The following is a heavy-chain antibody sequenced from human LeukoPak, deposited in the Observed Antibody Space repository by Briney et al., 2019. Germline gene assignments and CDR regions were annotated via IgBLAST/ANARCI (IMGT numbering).Heavy chain of an antibody. Sequence: ASGKVSCKASGYTFTGYYMHWVRQAPGQGLEWMGWINPNSGGTNYAQKFQGRVTMTRDTSISTAYMELSRLRSDDTAVCYCARSVAVVAATPVGYWGQGTLVTVSS. CDR1: GYTFTGYY. D-gene: IGHD2-15*01. V-gene: IGHV1-2*02. J-gene: IGHJ4*02. CDR2: INPNSGGT. CDR3: ARSVAVVAATPVGY.